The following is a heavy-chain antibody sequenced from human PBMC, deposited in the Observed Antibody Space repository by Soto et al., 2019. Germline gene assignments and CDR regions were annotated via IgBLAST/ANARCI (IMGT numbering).Heavy chain of an antibody. CDR3: AHRRAEMATIRFDY. CDR1: GFSLSTSGVG. V-gene: IGHV2-5*02. Sequence: QITLKESGPTLVKPTQTLTLTCTFSGFSLSTSGVGVGWIRQPPGKALEWLALIYWDDDKRYSPSLKSRLTITKDTPKNQVVLTMTNMDPVDTATYYCAHRRAEMATIRFDYWGQGTLVTVSS. CDR2: IYWDDDK. D-gene: IGHD5-12*01. J-gene: IGHJ4*02.